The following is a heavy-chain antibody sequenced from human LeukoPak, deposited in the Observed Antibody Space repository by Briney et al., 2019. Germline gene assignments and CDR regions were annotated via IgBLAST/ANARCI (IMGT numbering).Heavy chain of an antibody. D-gene: IGHD3-9*01. V-gene: IGHV3-74*01. CDR1: GSTFSSYW. CDR3: AKARHPDYDILTGYYSSPYFDY. CDR2: INSDGSST. J-gene: IGHJ4*02. Sequence: GGSLRLSCAASGSTFSSYWMHWVRQAPGKGLVWVSRINSDGSSTSYADSVKGRFTISRDNSKNTLYLQMNSLRAEDTAVYYCAKARHPDYDILTGYYSSPYFDYWGQGTLVTVSS.